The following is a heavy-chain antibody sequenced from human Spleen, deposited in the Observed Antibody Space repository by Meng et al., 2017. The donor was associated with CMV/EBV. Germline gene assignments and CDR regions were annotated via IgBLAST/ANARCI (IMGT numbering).Heavy chain of an antibody. CDR3: ARGGSYYDY. CDR2: IYYSGST. Sequence: SETLSLTCTVSGGSISRYKWSWIRQPPGKGLEWIGYIYYSGSTNYNPSLKGRVTISVDKNQFSLKLRSLTAADTAVYYCARGGSYYDYWGQGTLVTVSS. D-gene: IGHD1-26*01. CDR1: GGSISRYK. J-gene: IGHJ4*02. V-gene: IGHV4-59*01.